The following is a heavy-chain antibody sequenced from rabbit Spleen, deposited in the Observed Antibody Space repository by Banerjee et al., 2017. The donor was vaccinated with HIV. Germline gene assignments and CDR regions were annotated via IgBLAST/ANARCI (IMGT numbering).Heavy chain of an antibody. Sequence: QEQLVESGGGLVQPGGSLKLSCKASGFDFSNKAVMCWVRQAPGKGLEWIACINAVTGKAVYASWAKGRFTFSKTSSTTVTLQVTSLTAADTATYFCARAHDAGGHYWYDLWGPGPRHRL. V-gene: IGHV1S45*01. CDR3: ARAHDAGGHYWYDL. J-gene: IGHJ4*01. CDR2: INAVTGKA. CDR1: GFDFSNKAV. D-gene: IGHD4-2*01.